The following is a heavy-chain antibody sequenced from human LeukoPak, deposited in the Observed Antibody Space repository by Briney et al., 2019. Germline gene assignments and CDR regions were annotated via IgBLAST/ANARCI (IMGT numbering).Heavy chain of an antibody. V-gene: IGHV1-69*04. CDR2: IIPILGIA. D-gene: IGHD3-22*01. CDR3: ARPNDYYDSSGYYNEYFQH. Sequence: SVKVSCKASGGTFSSYAISWVRQAPGQGLEWMGRIIPILGIANYAQKFQGRVTITADKSTSTAYMELSSLRSEDTAVYYCARPNDYYDSSGYYNEYFQHWGQGTLVTVSS. J-gene: IGHJ1*01. CDR1: GGTFSSYA.